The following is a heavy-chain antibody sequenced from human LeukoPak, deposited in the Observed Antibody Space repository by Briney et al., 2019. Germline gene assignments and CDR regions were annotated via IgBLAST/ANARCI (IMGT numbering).Heavy chain of an antibody. CDR3: ARAVIWFGGGNWFDP. J-gene: IGHJ5*02. V-gene: IGHV3-74*01. D-gene: IGHD3-10*01. Sequence: GGSLRLSCAASGFTFSSYWIHWVRQAPGKGLVWVSRINSDGSSTSYADSVKGRFTISRDNAKNTLYLQMNSLRAEDTAVYYCARAVIWFGGGNWFDPWGQGTLVTVSS. CDR2: INSDGSST. CDR1: GFTFSSYW.